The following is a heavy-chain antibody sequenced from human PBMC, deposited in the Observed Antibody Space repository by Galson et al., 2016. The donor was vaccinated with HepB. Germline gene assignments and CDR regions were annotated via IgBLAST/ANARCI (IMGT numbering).Heavy chain of an antibody. Sequence: SLRLSCAASGFTFSTYNMNWGRQAPGKGLEWVSSISYNIYYADSVRGRFTISRDNAKNSLFLQMNSLRVEDTAVYYCARDNCINAICYTGWFDSWGQGALVTVSA. CDR2: ISYNI. V-gene: IGHV3-21*01. CDR1: GFTFSTYN. CDR3: ARDNCINAICYTGWFDS. D-gene: IGHD2-8*01. J-gene: IGHJ5*01.